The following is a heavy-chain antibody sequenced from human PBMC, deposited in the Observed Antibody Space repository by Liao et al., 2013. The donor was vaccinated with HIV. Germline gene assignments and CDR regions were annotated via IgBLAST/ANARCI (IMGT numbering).Heavy chain of an antibody. CDR2: IYYNGNP. CDR1: GDSISSGRYY. J-gene: IGHJ6*03. D-gene: IGHD1-26*01. V-gene: IGHV4-30-4*08. CDR3: ARVYSGTFEHYYHYYMDV. Sequence: QVQLQESGPGLVKPSQTLSLSCTVSGDSISSGRYYWSWIRQPPGKGLEWIGYIYYNGNPYDNPSLKSRVTILVDTSKNQFSLKLRSVTAADTAMYYCARVYSGTFEHYYHYYMDVWGKGTTVTVSS.